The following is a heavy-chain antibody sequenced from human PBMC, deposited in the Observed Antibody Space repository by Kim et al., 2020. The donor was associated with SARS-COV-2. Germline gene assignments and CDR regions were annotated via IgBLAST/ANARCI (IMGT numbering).Heavy chain of an antibody. CDR3: AREKGVWQHYYGMDV. CDR2: IIPILGIA. Sequence: SVKVSCKASGGTFSSYAISWVRQAPGQGLEWMGRIIPILGIANYAQKFQGRVTITADKSTSTAYMELSSLRSEDTAVYYCAREKGVWQHYYGMDVWGQGTTVTVSS. CDR1: GGTFSSYA. J-gene: IGHJ6*02. V-gene: IGHV1-69*04. D-gene: IGHD2-21*01.